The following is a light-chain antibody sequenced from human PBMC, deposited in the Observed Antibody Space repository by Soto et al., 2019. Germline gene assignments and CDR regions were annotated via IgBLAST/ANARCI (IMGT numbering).Light chain of an antibody. Sequence: QSALTQPSSVSWSPGQSITISCPGTNSDVGGYNYVSWYQHHPGKAPKLMIYDVSNRPSGVSNRFSGSKSGNTASLTISGLQPEDEADYYCSSYTTSNTRQIVFGTGTKVTVL. V-gene: IGLV2-14*03. J-gene: IGLJ1*01. CDR2: DVS. CDR1: NSDVGGYNY. CDR3: SSYTTSNTRQIV.